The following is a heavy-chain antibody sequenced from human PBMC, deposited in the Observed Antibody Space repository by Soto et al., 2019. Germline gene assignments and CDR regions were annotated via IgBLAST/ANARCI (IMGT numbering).Heavy chain of an antibody. D-gene: IGHD1-20*01. Sequence: EVQLLESGGGLVQPGGSLRFSCAASGFTFSSYAMGWVRQVPGKGLEWISAVSGSGGSTYYADSVKGRFTISRDNSKDTLYLQMNNLRAEDTAVYYCAKPPDYNWNDYWGQGTLVTVSS. CDR3: AKPPDYNWNDY. V-gene: IGHV3-23*01. CDR1: GFTFSSYA. CDR2: VSGSGGST. J-gene: IGHJ4*02.